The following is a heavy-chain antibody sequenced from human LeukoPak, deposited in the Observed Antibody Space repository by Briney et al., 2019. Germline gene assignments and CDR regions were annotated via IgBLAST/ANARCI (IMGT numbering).Heavy chain of an antibody. Sequence: GGSLRLSCTASGFTFSYYTMNWVRQAPGKGLEWVSSISSSSSYIYYADSVKGRFTISRDNAKNSLYLQMNSLRAEDTAVYYCARDSVQQLGAYYYYMDDWGKGTTVTVSS. V-gene: IGHV3-21*01. CDR3: ARDSVQQLGAYYYYMDD. CDR2: ISSSSSYI. J-gene: IGHJ6*03. D-gene: IGHD6-13*01. CDR1: GFTFSYYT.